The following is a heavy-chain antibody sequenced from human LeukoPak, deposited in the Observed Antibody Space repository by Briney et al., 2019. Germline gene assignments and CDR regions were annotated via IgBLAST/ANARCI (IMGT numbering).Heavy chain of an antibody. D-gene: IGHD6-13*01. CDR2: INHSGST. CDR1: GGSFSGYY. CDR3: ASQVAAAAYFDY. J-gene: IGHJ4*02. V-gene: IGHV4-34*01. Sequence: SETLPLTCAVYGGSFSGYYWSWIRQPPGKGLEWIGEINHSGSTNYNPSLKSRVTMSVDTSKNQFSLKLSSVTAADTAVYYCASQVAAAAYFDYWGQGTLVTVSS.